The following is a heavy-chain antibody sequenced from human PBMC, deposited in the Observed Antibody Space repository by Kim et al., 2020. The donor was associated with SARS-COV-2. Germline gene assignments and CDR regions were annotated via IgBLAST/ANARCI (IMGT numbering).Heavy chain of an antibody. Sequence: SETLSLTCAVSGGSISSSNWWSWVRQPPGKGLEWIGEIYHSGSTNYNPSLKSRVTISVDKSKNQFSLKLSSVTAADTAVYYCARARFYYYGSGTRMAFDIWGQGTMVTVSS. V-gene: IGHV4-4*02. D-gene: IGHD3-10*01. CDR3: ARARFYYYGSGTRMAFDI. CDR1: GGSISSSNW. J-gene: IGHJ3*02. CDR2: IYHSGST.